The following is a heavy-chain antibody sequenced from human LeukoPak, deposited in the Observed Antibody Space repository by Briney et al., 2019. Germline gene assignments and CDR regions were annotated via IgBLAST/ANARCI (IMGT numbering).Heavy chain of an antibody. CDR3: ARVGEH. Sequence: GESLKISCKGSGYRFTSYWIGWVRQAPGKGLEWVANIKQDGSEKYYVDSVKGRFTISRDNAKNSLYLQMNSLRAEDTAVYYCARVGEHWGQGTLVTVSS. V-gene: IGHV3-7*01. J-gene: IGHJ4*02. D-gene: IGHD3-16*01. CDR1: GYRFTSYW. CDR2: IKQDGSEK.